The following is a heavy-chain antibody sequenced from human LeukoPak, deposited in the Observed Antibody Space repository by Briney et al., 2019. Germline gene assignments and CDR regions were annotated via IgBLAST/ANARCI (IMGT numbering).Heavy chain of an antibody. CDR3: ARGDYYSSGSYYTFEY. Sequence: ASVKVSCKASGGIFSKYGFSWIRQAPGHGLEWLGGIIPIFGTPNYAQKFKGRVTITADESTSTVYMELRSLRSEDTAIYYCARGDYYSSGSYYTFEYWGQGTLVTVSS. V-gene: IGHV1-69*13. CDR1: GGIFSKYG. J-gene: IGHJ4*02. CDR2: IIPIFGTP. D-gene: IGHD3-10*01.